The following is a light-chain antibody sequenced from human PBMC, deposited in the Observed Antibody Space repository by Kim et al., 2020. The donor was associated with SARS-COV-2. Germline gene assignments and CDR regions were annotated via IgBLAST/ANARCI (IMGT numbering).Light chain of an antibody. J-gene: IGLJ3*02. V-gene: IGLV3-21*04. CDR1: NIGSKS. CDR2: YDS. Sequence: SYELTQPPSVSVAPGKTARLTCGGNNIGSKSVHWYQQKPGQAPVLVIYYDSDRPSGIPERFSGSNSGNTATLTISRVEAGDEADYYCQVWDSSSDHPWVFGGGTQLTVL. CDR3: QVWDSSSDHPWV.